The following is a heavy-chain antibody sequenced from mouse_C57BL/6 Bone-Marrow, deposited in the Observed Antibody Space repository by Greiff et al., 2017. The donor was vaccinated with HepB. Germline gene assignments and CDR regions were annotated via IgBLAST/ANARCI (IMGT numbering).Heavy chain of an antibody. D-gene: IGHD2-5*01. J-gene: IGHJ3*01. CDR2: IDPSDSET. CDR3: ALNYYSKPWFAY. CDR1: GYTFTSYW. V-gene: IGHV1-52*01. Sequence: QVQLQQPGAELVRPGSSVKLSCKASGYTFTSYWMHWVKQRPIQGLEWIGNIDPSDSETHYNQKFKDKATLTVDKSSSTAYMQLSSLTSEDSAVYYCALNYYSKPWFAYWGQGTLVTVSA.